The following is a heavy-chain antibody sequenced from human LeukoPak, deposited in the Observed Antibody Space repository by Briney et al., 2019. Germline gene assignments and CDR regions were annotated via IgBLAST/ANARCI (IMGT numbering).Heavy chain of an antibody. CDR1: GFTFSSYS. D-gene: IGHD1-26*01. J-gene: IGHJ3*02. CDR2: ISGSTTK. Sequence: GGSLRLSCAASGFTFSSYSMNWVSQAPGKGLEWISYISGSTTKFYVDSVKGRFTISRDNAKNSLYLQMNSLRDEDTAVYYCVRDVGYAFDIWGQGTMVTVSS. V-gene: IGHV3-48*02. CDR3: VRDVGYAFDI.